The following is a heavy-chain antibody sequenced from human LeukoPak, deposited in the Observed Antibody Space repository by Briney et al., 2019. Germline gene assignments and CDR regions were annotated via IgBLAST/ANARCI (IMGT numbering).Heavy chain of an antibody. V-gene: IGHV3-74*01. J-gene: IGHJ6*02. CDR1: GFTFSSYW. CDR2: INSDGGST. D-gene: IGHD1-1*01. Sequence: GGSLRLSCAASGFTFSSYWMHWVRQAPGKGLGWVSRINSDGGSTSYADSVKGRFTISRDNAKNTLYLQMNSLRAEDTAVYYCARDRALSYIYYGMDVWGQGTTLTVSS. CDR3: ARDRALSYIYYGMDV.